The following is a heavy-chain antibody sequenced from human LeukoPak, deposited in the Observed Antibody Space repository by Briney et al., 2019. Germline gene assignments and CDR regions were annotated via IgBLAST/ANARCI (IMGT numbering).Heavy chain of an antibody. CDR2: ISSSGSTI. CDR1: GFTFSSYE. J-gene: IGHJ6*04. V-gene: IGHV3-48*03. D-gene: IGHD3-10*02. Sequence: PGGALRLSCAASGFTFSSYEMNWVRQAPGKGLEWVSYISSSGSTIYYADSVKGRFTISKDNAKNSLYLQMNSLRAEDTAVYYCAELGITMIGGVWGKGTTVTISS. CDR3: AELGITMIGGV.